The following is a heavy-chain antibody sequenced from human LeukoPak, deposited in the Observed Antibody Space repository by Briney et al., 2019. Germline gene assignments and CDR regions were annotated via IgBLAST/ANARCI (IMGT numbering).Heavy chain of an antibody. V-gene: IGHV3-30*02. CDR2: IEKDGNTK. J-gene: IGHJ4*02. CDR3: TKARDFWTRRFFDY. CDR1: GFTFSSYG. D-gene: IGHD3/OR15-3a*01. Sequence: GGSLRLSCAASGFTFSSYGMHWVRQAPGKGLEWVAFIEKDGNTKYYTDSARGRFAISRDNSKNTLYLQMSSLRTEDTAMFYCTKARDFWTRRFFDYWGQGTLVTVFS.